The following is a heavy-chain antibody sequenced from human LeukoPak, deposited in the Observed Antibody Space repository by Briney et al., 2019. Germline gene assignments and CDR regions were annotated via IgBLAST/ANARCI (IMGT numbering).Heavy chain of an antibody. D-gene: IGHD6-13*01. Sequence: GGSLRLSCAASGFTFSSYDMHWVRQAPGKGLEWVAVISYDGSNKYYADSVKGRFTISRDNSKNTLYLQMNSLRAEDTAVYYCAKDPNPQQPDYFDYWGQGTLVTVSS. CDR3: AKDPNPQQPDYFDY. CDR1: GFTFSSYD. V-gene: IGHV3-30*18. J-gene: IGHJ4*02. CDR2: ISYDGSNK.